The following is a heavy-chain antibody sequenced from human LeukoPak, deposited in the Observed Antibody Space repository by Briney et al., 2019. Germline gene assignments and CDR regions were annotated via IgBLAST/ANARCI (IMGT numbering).Heavy chain of an antibody. J-gene: IGHJ4*02. D-gene: IGHD4-23*01. CDR3: ERSYGGNSELTDF. CDR2: IFFDGSTK. Sequence: GGSLRLSCTASGFSFSNYGMHWLRQAPGKGLEWVAQIFFDGSTKYYADSVKGRFTISRDNSKNTLLLQMNTLRAEDTAVYYCERSYGGNSELTDFWGQGTLVTVSS. V-gene: IGHV3-33*01. CDR1: GFSFSNYG.